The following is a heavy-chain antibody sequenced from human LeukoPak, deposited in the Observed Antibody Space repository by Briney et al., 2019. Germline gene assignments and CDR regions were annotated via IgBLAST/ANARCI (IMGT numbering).Heavy chain of an antibody. J-gene: IGHJ4*02. CDR2: ISFSGNSI. CDR3: ARDPGSGYEEHFDY. CDR1: GFTFSNYE. Sequence: PGGSLRLSCAASGFTFSNYEMNWVRQAPGKGLEWVSFISFSGNSIYYADSVKGRFTISRDNTKNSLYLQMNSLRAEDTAVYYCARDPGSGYEEHFDYWGQGTLVTVSS. V-gene: IGHV3-48*03. D-gene: IGHD5-12*01.